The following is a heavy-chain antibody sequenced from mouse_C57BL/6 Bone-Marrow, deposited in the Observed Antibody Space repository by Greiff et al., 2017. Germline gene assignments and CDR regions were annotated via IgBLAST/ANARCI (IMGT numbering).Heavy chain of an antibody. CDR1: GYTFTSYW. CDR2: IDPSDSYT. CDR3: ARWGPSWFAY. V-gene: IGHV1-69*01. Sequence: VQLQQPGAELVMPGASVKLSCKASGYTFTSYWMHWVKQRPGQGLEWIGEIDPSDSYTNYNQQFKGKSTLTVDKSSSTAYMQLSSLTSEDSAVYYCARWGPSWFAYWGQGTLVTVSA. J-gene: IGHJ3*01.